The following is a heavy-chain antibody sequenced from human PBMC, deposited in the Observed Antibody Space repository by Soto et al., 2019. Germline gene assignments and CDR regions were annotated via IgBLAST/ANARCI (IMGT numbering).Heavy chain of an antibody. J-gene: IGHJ4*02. CDR3: ARDRRIAARSASFDY. V-gene: IGHV3-23*01. Sequence: GGSLRLSCAASGFTFSNYAINWVRQSPGKGLEWVSVISGSVGSTYYADSVKGRFTISRDNAKNSLYLQMNSLRAEDTAAYYCARDRRIAARSASFDYWGQGTLVTVSS. D-gene: IGHD6-6*01. CDR1: GFTFSNYA. CDR2: ISGSVGST.